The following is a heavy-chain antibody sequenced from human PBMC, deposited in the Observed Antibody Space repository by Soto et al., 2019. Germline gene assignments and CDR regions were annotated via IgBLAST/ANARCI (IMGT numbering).Heavy chain of an antibody. CDR3: ARGLATLPVFAFDI. V-gene: IGHV2-5*01. CDR2: VYWNDDK. D-gene: IGHD1-1*01. J-gene: IGHJ3*02. CDR1: GISLSTSGVG. Sequence: GPTLVNPTQTLTLTCTPSGISLSTSGVGLGWIRQTPGKALEWLALVYWNDDKHYSPSLKSRLTITKDTSKNQAILTMTNMDPVDTATYYCARGLATLPVFAFDIWGQGTVVTVSS.